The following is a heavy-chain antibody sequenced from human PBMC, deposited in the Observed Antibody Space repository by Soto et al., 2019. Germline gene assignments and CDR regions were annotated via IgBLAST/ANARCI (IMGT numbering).Heavy chain of an antibody. V-gene: IGHV3-9*01. CDR1: GFTFDDYA. Sequence: EVQLVESGGGLVQPGRSLRLSCAASGFTFDDYAMHWVQQAPGKGLEWVSGISWNSGSIGYADSVKGRFTISRDNAKNSLYLQMNSLRAEDTALYYCAKDRGAKGYLRLYYYYGMDVWGQGTTVTVSS. D-gene: IGHD3-16*02. J-gene: IGHJ6*02. CDR3: AKDRGAKGYLRLYYYYGMDV. CDR2: ISWNSGSI.